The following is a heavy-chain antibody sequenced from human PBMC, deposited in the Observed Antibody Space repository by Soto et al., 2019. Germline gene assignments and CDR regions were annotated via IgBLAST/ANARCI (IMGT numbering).Heavy chain of an antibody. Sequence: ASVKVSCKASGYTFTSYYMRWVRQAPGQGLEWMGMISTNNGDTNYAQTFQGRVTMTTDTSTSTVHMEVRSLRSDDTAAYYCAREGVAPYYYYGMDVWGQGNPGHRLL. D-gene: IGHD5-12*01. J-gene: IGHJ6*02. CDR3: AREGVAPYYYYGMDV. V-gene: IGHV1-18*04. CDR1: GYTFTSYY. CDR2: ISTNNGDT.